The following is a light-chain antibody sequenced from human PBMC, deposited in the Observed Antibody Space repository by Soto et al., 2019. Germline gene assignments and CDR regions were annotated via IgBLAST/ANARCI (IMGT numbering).Light chain of an antibody. CDR1: QSVSSN. V-gene: IGKV3-11*01. Sequence: EIVMTQSPATLSVSPGEGATLSCRASQSVSSNLAWYQQKPGQAPRLLISGASSRATGIPDRFSGSGSGTDFTLTISSLEPEDFAVYYCQQRGDWPPITFGQGTRLEIK. CDR2: GAS. CDR3: QQRGDWPPIT. J-gene: IGKJ5*01.